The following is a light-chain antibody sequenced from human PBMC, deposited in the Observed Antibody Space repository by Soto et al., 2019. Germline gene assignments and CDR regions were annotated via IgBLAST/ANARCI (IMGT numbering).Light chain of an antibody. J-gene: IGKJ1*01. V-gene: IGKV1-5*03. Sequence: IQMTQSPSTLSASVGDRVTITCRASQSISSWLAWYQQKPGKAPKLLIYKSSSLESGVPSGFSGSGSGTEFTLTIRSLQPDDFATYYCQQYDKYWTFGQGTKVDIK. CDR2: KSS. CDR1: QSISSW. CDR3: QQYDKYWT.